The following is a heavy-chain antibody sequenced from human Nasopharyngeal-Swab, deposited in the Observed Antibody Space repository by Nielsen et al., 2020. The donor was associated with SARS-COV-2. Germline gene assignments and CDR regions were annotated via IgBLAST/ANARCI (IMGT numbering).Heavy chain of an antibody. Sequence: SLKISCAASGFTFDDYAMHWVRQAPGKGLEWVSGISWNSGSIGYADSVKGRFTISRDNAKNSLYLQMNSLRAEDTALSYCAAYGSGSYYTLWGQGTLVTVSS. CDR3: AAYGSGSYYTL. CDR1: GFTFDDYA. CDR2: ISWNSGSI. D-gene: IGHD3-10*01. J-gene: IGHJ4*02. V-gene: IGHV3-9*01.